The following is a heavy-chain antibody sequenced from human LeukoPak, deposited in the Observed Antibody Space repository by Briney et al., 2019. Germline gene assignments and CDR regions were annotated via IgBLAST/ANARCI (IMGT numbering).Heavy chain of an antibody. J-gene: IGHJ4*02. Sequence: SETLSLTCTVSGGSISSYYWSWIRQPPGKGLEWIGEINHSGSSNYIPSLKSRVTISVDTSKNQFSLKLSSVTAADTAVYYCARDVVGYFDYWGQGTLVTVSS. CDR3: ARDVVGYFDY. V-gene: IGHV4-34*01. CDR2: INHSGSS. D-gene: IGHD2-21*01. CDR1: GGSISSYY.